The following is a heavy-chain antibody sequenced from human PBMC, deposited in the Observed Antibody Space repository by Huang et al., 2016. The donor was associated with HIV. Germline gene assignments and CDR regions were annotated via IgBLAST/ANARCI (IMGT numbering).Heavy chain of an antibody. J-gene: IGHJ6*02. CDR3: SRDDFWSGYSDYYGLDV. CDR1: GFTFNSYA. D-gene: IGHD3-3*01. CDR2: ISGRGGNT. V-gene: IGHV3-23*01. Sequence: EVQLLESGGGLVQPGGSLRLSCAASGFTFNSYAMSWGRQAPGKVLEGVSAISGRGGNTYYADSVKGRFTISRDNSKNTLFLQMSGLRAEDTAVYYCSRDDFWSGYSDYYGLDVWGQGTTVTVSS.